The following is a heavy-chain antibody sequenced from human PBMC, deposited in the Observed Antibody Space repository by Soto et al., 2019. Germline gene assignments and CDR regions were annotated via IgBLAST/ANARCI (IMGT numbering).Heavy chain of an antibody. V-gene: IGHV1-18*01. Sequence: QVQLVQSGGEVKKPGASVKVPCKASGYTFSTYGISWVRQAPGQGLKWMGWIGAYNGDTNYAQKLQGRVTMTTDTSTSTAYMELTSLRSDDTAIYYCARDRGYSPDSFDIWGQGTMVTVNS. J-gene: IGHJ3*02. CDR3: ARDRGYSPDSFDI. D-gene: IGHD5-18*01. CDR1: GYTFSTYG. CDR2: IGAYNGDT.